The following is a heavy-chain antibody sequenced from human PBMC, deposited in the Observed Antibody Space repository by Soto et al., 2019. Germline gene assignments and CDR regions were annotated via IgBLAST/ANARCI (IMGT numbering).Heavy chain of an antibody. CDR3: ARGGGYCSSETCLKYYFDY. J-gene: IGHJ4*02. CDR1: GDPFSSGGNN. V-gene: IGHV4-61*08. Sequence: LSLTCTVSGDPFSSGGNNWSCILQPPGKGLEWIGYIHDSGSANYNPTLKSRATISDDTSKNQFSLKLSSVTAADTAMYYCARGGGYCSSETCLKYYFDYWGQGALVTVSS. D-gene: IGHD2-2*01. CDR2: IHDSGSA.